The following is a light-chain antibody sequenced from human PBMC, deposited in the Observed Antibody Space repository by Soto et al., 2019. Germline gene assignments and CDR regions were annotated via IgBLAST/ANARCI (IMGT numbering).Light chain of an antibody. CDR3: QQYHHWPPIT. J-gene: IGKJ5*01. V-gene: IGKV3-15*01. CDR2: RAS. Sequence: EIVLTQSPGTLSLSPGERATLSCRAIQSVAANYLAWYQQKPGQAPRLLIFRASTRATGIPARFSGSGSGTEFTLTISSLQSEDFAVYYCQQYHHWPPITFGQGTRLEIK. CDR1: QSVAANY.